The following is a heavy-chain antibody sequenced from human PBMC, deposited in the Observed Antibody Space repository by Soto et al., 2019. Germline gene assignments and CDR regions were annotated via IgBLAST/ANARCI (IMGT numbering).Heavy chain of an antibody. V-gene: IGHV3-23*01. CDR1: GFTFSSYA. CDR2: ISGSGGST. D-gene: IGHD6-13*01. CDR3: ASTPPGIAAAGTFDY. Sequence: EVQLLESGGGLVQPGGSLRLSCAAYGFTFSSYAISWVRQAPGKGLEWVSAISGSGGSTYYADSVKGRFTISRDNSKNTLYLQMNSLRAEDTAVYYCASTPPGIAAAGTFDYWGQGTLVTVSS. J-gene: IGHJ4*02.